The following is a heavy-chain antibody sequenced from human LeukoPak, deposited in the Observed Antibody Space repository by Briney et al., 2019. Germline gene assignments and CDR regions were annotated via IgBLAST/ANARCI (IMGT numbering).Heavy chain of an antibody. J-gene: IGHJ6*03. CDR1: GFTFSSYW. D-gene: IGHD1-26*01. CDR2: IKQDGGEK. Sequence: PGGSLRLSCAASGFTFSSYWMSWVRQAPGKGLEWVANIKQDGGEKYYVDSVKGRFTISRDNAKNSLYLQMNSLRAEDTAVYYCAREVGATTPYYYYYYMDVWGKGTTVTISS. CDR3: AREVGATTPYYYYYYMDV. V-gene: IGHV3-7*01.